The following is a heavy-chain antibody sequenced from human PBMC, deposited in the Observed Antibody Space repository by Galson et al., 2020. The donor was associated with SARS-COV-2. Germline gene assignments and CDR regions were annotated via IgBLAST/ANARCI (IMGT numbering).Heavy chain of an antibody. D-gene: IGHD3-10*01. J-gene: IGHJ6*02. V-gene: IGHV4-59*01. Sequence: SETLSLTCTVSGGSISSYYWSWIRQPPGKGLEWIGYIYYSGSTNYNPSLKSRVTISVDTSKNQFSLKLSSVTAADTAVYYCARSREGTPWFGELKAYYYYGMDVWGQGTTVTVSS. CDR1: GGSISSYY. CDR3: ARSREGTPWFGELKAYYYYGMDV. CDR2: IYYSGST.